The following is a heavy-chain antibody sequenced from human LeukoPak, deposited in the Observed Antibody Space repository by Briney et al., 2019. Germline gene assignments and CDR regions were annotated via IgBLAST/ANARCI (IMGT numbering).Heavy chain of an antibody. CDR1: RFTFSSYA. Sequence: GGSLRLSCAASRFTFSSYAMSWVRQAPGKGLDWVSAISSGGDATYYAASVKGRFTIFRDNSKNTLFLHMNSLRAEDTAVYFCAKRDTRGRYYFDSWGLGTLVTVSS. D-gene: IGHD2-2*01. CDR3: AKRDTRGRYYFDS. CDR2: ISSGGDAT. V-gene: IGHV3-23*01. J-gene: IGHJ4*02.